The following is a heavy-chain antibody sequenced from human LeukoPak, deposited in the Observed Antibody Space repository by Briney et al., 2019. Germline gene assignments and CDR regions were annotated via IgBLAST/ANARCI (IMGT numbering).Heavy chain of an antibody. Sequence: SGGSLRLSCAASGFSFSNYWMSWVRQAPGKGLEWLANINQDGSVTYYVDSAEGRFTISRDNAKNSLYLQRNSLRARYTAVYYCARIGYSSSSFDYWGQGILVTVTS. CDR1: GFSFSNYW. CDR3: ARIGYSSSSFDY. D-gene: IGHD6-6*01. J-gene: IGHJ4*02. V-gene: IGHV3-7*01. CDR2: INQDGSVT.